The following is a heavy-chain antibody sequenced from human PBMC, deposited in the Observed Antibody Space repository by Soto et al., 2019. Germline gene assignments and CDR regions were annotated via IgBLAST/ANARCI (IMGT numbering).Heavy chain of an antibody. CDR2: ISYDGSNK. J-gene: IGHJ4*02. D-gene: IGHD2-2*01. V-gene: IGHV3-30*18. CDR3: EKDLASRVPHSGYYFDY. CDR1: GFTFSSYG. Sequence: GGSLRLSCAASGFTFSSYGMHWVRQAPGKGLEWVAVISYDGSNKYYADSVKGRFTISRDNSKNTLYLQMNSLRAEDTAVYYCEKDLASRVPHSGYYFDYWGLGT.